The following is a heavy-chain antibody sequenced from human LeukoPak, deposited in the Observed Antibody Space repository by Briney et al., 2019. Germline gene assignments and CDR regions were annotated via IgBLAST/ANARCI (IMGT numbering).Heavy chain of an antibody. V-gene: IGHV1-69*13. Sequence: SVKVSCKASAGTFSSYAISWVRQAPGQGLEWMGGIIPIFGTANSAQKFQGRVAITADESTSTAYMELSSLRSEDTAVYYCASGGYSFDYWGQGTLVTVSS. D-gene: IGHD6-13*01. CDR2: IIPIFGTA. CDR1: AGTFSSYA. J-gene: IGHJ4*02. CDR3: ASGGYSFDY.